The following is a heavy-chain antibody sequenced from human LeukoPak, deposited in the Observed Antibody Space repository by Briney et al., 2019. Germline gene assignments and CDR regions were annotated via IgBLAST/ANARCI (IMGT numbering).Heavy chain of an antibody. Sequence: GGSLRLSCAASGFTVSNNYMSWVRQAPGKGLEWVSVIYSGGSSYYADSVKGRFAISKDNSKNTVYLQMNSLRVEDTAVYYCARGMAGYGAYDYWXXGTLVAVSS. D-gene: IGHD5-12*01. CDR2: IYSGGSS. CDR1: GFTVSNNY. CDR3: ARGMAGYGAYDY. J-gene: IGHJ4*01. V-gene: IGHV3-66*01.